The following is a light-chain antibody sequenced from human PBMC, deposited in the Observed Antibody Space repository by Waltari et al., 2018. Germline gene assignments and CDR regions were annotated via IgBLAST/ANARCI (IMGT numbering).Light chain of an antibody. J-gene: IGLJ3*02. Sequence: QAVVTQGPSLSVSPGETVKLTCAFSSAAVSSTSYLTWYQQTPGQPPRTLVYKGISRSAGVPDRFSGSILGNTAALTITGAQADDESDYYCSMYMGSGVWVFGGGTKLTVL. CDR3: SMYMGSGVWV. CDR2: KGI. CDR1: SAAVSSTSY. V-gene: IGLV8-61*01.